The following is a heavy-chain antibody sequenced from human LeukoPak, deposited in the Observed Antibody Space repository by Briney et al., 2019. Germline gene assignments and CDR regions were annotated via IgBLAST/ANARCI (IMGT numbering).Heavy chain of an antibody. CDR2: IYYSWST. D-gene: IGHD3-10*01. CDR1: GGSISSSSYY. V-gene: IGHV4-39*01. CDR3: ASPYGSGKVDY. J-gene: IGHJ4*02. Sequence: SETLSLTCTVSGGSISSSSYYWGWIRQPPGKGLEWIGSIYYSWSTYYNPSLKSRVTISVDTSKNQFSLKLSSVTAADTAVYYCASPYGSGKVDYWGQGTLVTVSS.